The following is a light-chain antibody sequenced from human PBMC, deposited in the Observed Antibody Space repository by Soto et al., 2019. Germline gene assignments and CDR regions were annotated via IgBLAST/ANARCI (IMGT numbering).Light chain of an antibody. Sequence: DIQMTQSPSSLSASVGARVTITCRASQGISHDLAWYQQKPGKVPKLLIYAASTLQSGVPSRFSGSGSGTDFTLTISGLHPEDFATYYCQKYNTAPLTFGQGTRLEI. J-gene: IGKJ5*01. CDR1: QGISHD. CDR3: QKYNTAPLT. V-gene: IGKV1-27*01. CDR2: AAS.